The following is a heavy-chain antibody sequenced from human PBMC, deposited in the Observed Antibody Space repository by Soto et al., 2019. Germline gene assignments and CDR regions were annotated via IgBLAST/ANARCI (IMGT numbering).Heavy chain of an antibody. Sequence: ASVKVSCKASGYTFTSYDINWVRQATGQGLEWMGWMNPNSGNTGYAQKFQGRVTMTRNTSISTAYMELSSLRSEDTAVYYCARGKGVVAVTGYYYYMHVWGKGTTVTVSS. J-gene: IGHJ6*03. CDR1: GYTFTSYD. CDR2: MNPNSGNT. D-gene: IGHD2-15*01. V-gene: IGHV1-8*01. CDR3: ARGKGVVAVTGYYYYMHV.